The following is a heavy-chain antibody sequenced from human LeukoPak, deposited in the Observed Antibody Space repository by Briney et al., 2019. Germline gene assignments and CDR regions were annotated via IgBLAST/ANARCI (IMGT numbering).Heavy chain of an antibody. V-gene: IGHV4-59*01. D-gene: IGHD3-16*01. Sequence: SETLSLTCTVSGGSISSYCWSWIRQPPGKGLEWIGYIYYSGSTNYNPSLKSRVTMSVDTSKNQFSLKLSSVTAADTAVYCCARVGLTDYYYYMDVWGKGTTVTVSS. CDR2: IYYSGST. CDR3: ARVGLTDYYYYMDV. J-gene: IGHJ6*03. CDR1: GGSISSYC.